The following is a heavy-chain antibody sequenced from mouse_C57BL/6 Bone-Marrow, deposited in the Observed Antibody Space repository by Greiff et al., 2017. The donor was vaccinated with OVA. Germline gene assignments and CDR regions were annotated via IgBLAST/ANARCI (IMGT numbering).Heavy chain of an antibody. J-gene: IGHJ2*01. CDR3: ARYSYFDY. Sequence: EVHLVESGGGLVQPGGSLSLSCAASGFTFTDYYMSWVRQPPGKALEWLGFIRNKANGYTTEYSASVKGRFTISRDNSQSILYLQMNALGAEDSATYYCARYSYFDYWGQGTTLTVSS. CDR1: GFTFTDYY. CDR2: IRNKANGYTT. V-gene: IGHV7-3*01.